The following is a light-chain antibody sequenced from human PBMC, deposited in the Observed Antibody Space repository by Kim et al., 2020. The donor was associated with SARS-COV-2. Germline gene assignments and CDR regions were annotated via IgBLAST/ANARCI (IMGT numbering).Light chain of an antibody. CDR2: GAS. CDR1: QSVSSSY. CDR3: QQYGSSPYT. J-gene: IGKJ2*01. V-gene: IGKV3-20*01. Sequence: EIVLTQSPGTLSLSPGERASLSCRASQSVSSSYLAWYQQKPGQAPRLLIYGASNRATGIPDRFRGSGSVTDFTLTISRLEPADFAGYYCQQYGSSPYTFGQGTKLEI.